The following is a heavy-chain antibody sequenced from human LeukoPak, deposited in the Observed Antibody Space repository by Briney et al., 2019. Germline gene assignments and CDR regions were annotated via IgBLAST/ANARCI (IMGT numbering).Heavy chain of an antibody. CDR1: DYSIRSGGYS. Sequence: PSETLSLTCAVSDYSIRSGGYSWNWIRQPPGKGLEWIGYIYNSGSTNYNPSLKSRVTISVDMSKNQFSLKLTSVTAADTAVYYCARRTEDIVVVVAAYFDYWGQGTLVTVSS. V-gene: IGHV4-30-2*01. CDR3: ARRTEDIVVVVAAYFDY. D-gene: IGHD2-15*01. J-gene: IGHJ4*02. CDR2: IYNSGST.